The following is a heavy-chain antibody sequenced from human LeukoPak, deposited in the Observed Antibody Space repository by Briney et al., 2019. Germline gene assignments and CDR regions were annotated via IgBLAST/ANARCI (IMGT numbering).Heavy chain of an antibody. CDR2: ISAYNGNT. CDR3: ARGRGTHCRGNCYRPFDP. J-gene: IGHJ5*02. CDR1: GYTLTTFG. V-gene: IGHV1-18*01. D-gene: IGHD2-21*01. Sequence: ASVKVSRKDSGYTLTTFGITWVRQAPGQGLECVGWISAYNGNTDYAQNLQGRVSMTTDTSTSTAYMELRSLRSDDTAVYYCARGRGTHCRGNCYRPFDPWGQGTLVTVSS.